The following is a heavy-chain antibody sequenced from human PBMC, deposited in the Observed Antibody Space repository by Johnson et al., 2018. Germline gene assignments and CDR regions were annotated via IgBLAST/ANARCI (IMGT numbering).Heavy chain of an antibody. V-gene: IGHV3-9*01. Sequence: VQLLESGGGLVQXGRSLRLXCAASGFIFNDYAIHWVRQAPGKGLEWVSGITWNSGYIASADSVKGRFTISRDNAKNSLYLQMNSLRAEDTALYYCAKYLSMIVTNDALDVWGQGTMVTVSS. CDR3: AKYLSMIVTNDALDV. CDR2: ITWNSGYI. J-gene: IGHJ3*01. D-gene: IGHD3-22*01. CDR1: GFIFNDYA.